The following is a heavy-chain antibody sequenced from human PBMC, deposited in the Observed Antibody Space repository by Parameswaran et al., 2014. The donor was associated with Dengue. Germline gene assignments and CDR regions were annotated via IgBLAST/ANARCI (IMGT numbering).Heavy chain of an antibody. CDR2: ISSSSSYI. J-gene: IGHJ4*02. V-gene: IGHV3-21*01. CDR3: ARGIPNQYDILTGYHDY. D-gene: IGHD3-9*01. Sequence: VRQAPGKGLEWVSSISSSSSYIYYADSVKGRFTISRDNAKNSLYLQMNSLRAEDTAVYYCARGIPNQYDILTGYHDYWGQGTLVTVSS.